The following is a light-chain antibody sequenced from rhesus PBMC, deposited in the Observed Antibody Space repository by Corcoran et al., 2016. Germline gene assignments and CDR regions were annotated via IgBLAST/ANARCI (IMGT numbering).Light chain of an antibody. J-gene: IGKJ4*01. CDR1: QGISSY. V-gene: IGKV1-25*01. CDR3: QQHNSYPLT. Sequence: DIQMTQSPSSLSASVGDRVIITCRASQGISSYLAWYQQKPGKAPKLLDYAASNLQSGVPSRFSGSGSGTDFPLTISSLQPEDFATYYCQQHNSYPLTFGGGTKVELK. CDR2: AAS.